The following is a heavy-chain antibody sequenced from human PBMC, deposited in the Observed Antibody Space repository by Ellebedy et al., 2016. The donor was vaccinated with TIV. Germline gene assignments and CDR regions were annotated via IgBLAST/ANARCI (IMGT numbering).Heavy chain of an antibody. CDR2: INHSGST. V-gene: IGHV4-34*01. CDR1: GGSFSGYY. D-gene: IGHD6-13*01. Sequence: MPSDTLSLTCAVYGGSFSGYYWSWIRQSPGKGLEWIGEINHSGSTNYNPSLKSRVTISVDTSKNQFSLKLSSVTAADTAVYYCARLRLPAAGTYVWDYWGQGTLVTVSS. CDR3: ARLRLPAAGTYVWDY. J-gene: IGHJ4*02.